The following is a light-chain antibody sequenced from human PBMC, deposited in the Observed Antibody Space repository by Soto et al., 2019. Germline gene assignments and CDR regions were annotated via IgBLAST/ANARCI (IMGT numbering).Light chain of an antibody. Sequence: QSVLTQPPSVSAAPGQKVTISCSGSSSNIGHNYVSWYQQLPGTAPKLFIYEDNQRPSGIPDRFSGSKSGTSATLGITGLQTGDEADYYCGTWDSGLSAVVFGGGTQLTVL. V-gene: IGLV1-51*02. J-gene: IGLJ2*01. CDR3: GTWDSGLSAVV. CDR1: SSNIGHNY. CDR2: EDN.